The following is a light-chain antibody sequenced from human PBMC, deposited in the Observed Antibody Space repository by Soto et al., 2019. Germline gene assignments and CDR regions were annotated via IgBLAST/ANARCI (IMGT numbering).Light chain of an antibody. Sequence: QSALTQPASVSGSPGQSIAISCTGSSSDIGIYKYVSWYQQHPGKVPKLIIYEVRNRPSGISSRFSGSRSGNTASLTISGLQPEDEGDYYCSAYTARSTLVFGGGTKLTVL. CDR2: EVR. V-gene: IGLV2-14*01. J-gene: IGLJ3*02. CDR1: SSDIGIYKY. CDR3: SAYTARSTLV.